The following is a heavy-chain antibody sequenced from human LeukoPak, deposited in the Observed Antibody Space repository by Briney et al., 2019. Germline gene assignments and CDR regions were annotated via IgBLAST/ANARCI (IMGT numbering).Heavy chain of an antibody. J-gene: IGHJ6*02. CDR2: IRVYNGNT. CDR3: ARGSSWNDLGV. Sequence: ASVKVSCKASGNTFTSYGISWVRQAPGQGLEWVGWIRVYNGNTNYAQKLQGRVTMTTDTSTTTAYMELRSLRSDDTAVYYCARGSSWNDLGVWGQGTTVTVSS. D-gene: IGHD1-1*01. V-gene: IGHV1-18*01. CDR1: GNTFTSYG.